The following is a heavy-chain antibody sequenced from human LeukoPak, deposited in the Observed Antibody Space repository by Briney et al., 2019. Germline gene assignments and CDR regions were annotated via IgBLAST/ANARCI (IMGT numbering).Heavy chain of an antibody. D-gene: IGHD6-19*01. Sequence: PGGSLRLSCAASGFTFSSYAMSWVRQVPGKGLEWVSAISGSGGSTYYADSVKGRFTISRDNSKNTLYLQMNSLRAEDTAVYYCAKAKVAGTRSSYYYGMDVWGQGTTVTVSS. CDR3: AKAKVAGTRSSYYYGMDV. CDR1: GFTFSSYA. CDR2: ISGSGGST. V-gene: IGHV3-23*01. J-gene: IGHJ6*02.